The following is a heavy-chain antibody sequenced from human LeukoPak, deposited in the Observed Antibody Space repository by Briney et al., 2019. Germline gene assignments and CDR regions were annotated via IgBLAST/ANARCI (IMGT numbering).Heavy chain of an antibody. CDR3: ARGAYDSSSYYAYNWFDP. Sequence: GASVKVSCKASGGTFSSYAISWVRQAPGQGLEWMGRIIPIFGTANYAQKFQGRVTITTDESTSTAYMELSSLRSEDTAVYYCARGAYDSSSYYAYNWFDPWGQGTLVTVSS. V-gene: IGHV1-69*05. J-gene: IGHJ5*02. CDR2: IIPIFGTA. CDR1: GGTFSSYA. D-gene: IGHD3-22*01.